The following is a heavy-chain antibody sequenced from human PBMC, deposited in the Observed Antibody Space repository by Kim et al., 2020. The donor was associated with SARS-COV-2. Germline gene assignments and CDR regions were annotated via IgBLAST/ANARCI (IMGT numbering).Heavy chain of an antibody. D-gene: IGHD2-15*01. J-gene: IGHJ3*02. CDR2: IYYSGST. V-gene: IGHV4-39*01. CDR3: ARTYCSGGSCYFKDAFDS. Sequence: SETLSLTCTVSGGSISSSSYYWGWIRQPPGKGLEWIGSIYYSGSTYYNPSLKSRVTISVDTSKNQCSLKLSSVTAADTAVYYCARTYCSGGSCYFKDAFDSWGQGTMDTRPS. CDR1: GGSISSSSYY.